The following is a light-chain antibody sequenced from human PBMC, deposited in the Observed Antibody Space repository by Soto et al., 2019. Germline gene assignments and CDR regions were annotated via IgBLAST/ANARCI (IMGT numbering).Light chain of an antibody. V-gene: IGKV3-20*01. J-gene: IGKJ4*01. CDR1: QSVSSNY. CDR3: QQYSTSPLT. CDR2: GAS. Sequence: ETVLTQSPGTLSLSPGERATLSCRASQSVSSNYLAWYQQKPGQAPRLLIYGASSRATGISDRFSGSGSGTDFTLTISRLEPEDFVVYYCQQYSTSPLTFGGGTRVEIK.